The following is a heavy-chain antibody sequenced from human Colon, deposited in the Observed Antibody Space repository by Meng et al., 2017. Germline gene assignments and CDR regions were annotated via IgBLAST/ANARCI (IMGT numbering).Heavy chain of an antibody. CDR1: GYSFTNYY. CDR3: VRDSPETYYFDF. J-gene: IGHJ4*02. D-gene: IGHD2-2*01. V-gene: IGHV1-46*01. CDR2: IRPSSGGP. Sequence: ASAKVSCKASGYSFTNYYIHWVRQAPGQGLEYMGIIRPSSGGPSSAPTFQGRLTMTRDTSTSTVYLELSGLTAEDTAVYSCVRDSPETYYFDFWGQGTLVTVSS.